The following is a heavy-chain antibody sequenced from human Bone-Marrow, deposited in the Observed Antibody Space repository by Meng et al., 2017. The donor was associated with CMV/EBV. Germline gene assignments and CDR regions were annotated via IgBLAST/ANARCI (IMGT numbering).Heavy chain of an antibody. CDR1: GYSFTSYW. CDR2: IYPGDSDT. J-gene: IGHJ5*02. Sequence: GESLKISCKGSGYSFTSYWIGWVRQMPGKGLEWMGIIYPGDSDTRYSPSFQGQVTISADKSISTAYLQWSGLKASDTAMYYCARQKSSSWYLGWFDPWGQGTLVTVSS. V-gene: IGHV5-51*01. D-gene: IGHD6-13*01. CDR3: ARQKSSSWYLGWFDP.